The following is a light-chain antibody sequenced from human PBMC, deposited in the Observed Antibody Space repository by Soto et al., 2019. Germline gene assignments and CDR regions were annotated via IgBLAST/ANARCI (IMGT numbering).Light chain of an antibody. J-gene: IGKJ1*01. CDR3: MQSAHWPWT. Sequence: DVVMTQSPLSLPVPLGQQASISCRSSQGLVLSDGNTYLSWFHQRQGQSPRRLIYTISDRASGGPDRFSGSGSGTHFTLKISGLEAEDVGVYYCMQSAHWPWTFGPGTKVEV. V-gene: IGKV2-30*01. CDR2: TIS. CDR1: QGLVLSDGNTY.